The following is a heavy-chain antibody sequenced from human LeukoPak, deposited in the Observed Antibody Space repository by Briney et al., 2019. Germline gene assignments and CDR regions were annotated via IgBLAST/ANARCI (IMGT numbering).Heavy chain of an antibody. CDR3: VRDHFDYRVTTFDL. J-gene: IGHJ4*02. CDR1: GYTFTKYA. V-gene: IGHV7-4-1*02. Sequence: ASVKVSCKASGYTFTKYAMNWVRQAPGQGPEWMGWIDINTGNPTYAQGFTGRFVFSLDTSVSTAYLQIRRLQADETAVYYCVRDHFDYRVTTFDLWGQGTLVTVSS. D-gene: IGHD4-17*01. CDR2: IDINTGNP.